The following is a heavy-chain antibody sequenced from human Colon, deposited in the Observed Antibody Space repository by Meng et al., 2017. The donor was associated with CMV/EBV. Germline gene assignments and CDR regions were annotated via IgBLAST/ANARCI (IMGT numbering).Heavy chain of an antibody. CDR2: IIPILDIT. D-gene: IGHD4-23*01. J-gene: IGHJ5*02. CDR1: GGTFSRYT. CDR3: MPEGGGHPDGP. V-gene: IGHV1-69*02. Sequence: SVKVSCKAAGGTFSRYTISWVRQAPGQGLEWMGRIIPILDITNHAQKFEGRVTITADKSTGTAHMELSSLRSDDTAVYYCMPEGGGHPDGPWGQGTLVTVSS.